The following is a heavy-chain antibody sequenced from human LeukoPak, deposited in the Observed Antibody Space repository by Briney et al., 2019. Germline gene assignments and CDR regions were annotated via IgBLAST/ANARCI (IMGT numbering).Heavy chain of an antibody. CDR2: TSSSSSYI. Sequence: SGGSLRLSCVASGFTFSSHGMHWVRQAPGKGLEWVSSTSSSSSYIYYADSVKGRFTISRDNAKNSLYLQMNSLRAEDTAVYYCARGPREQWLAFDYWGQGTLVTVSS. V-gene: IGHV3-21*01. D-gene: IGHD6-19*01. CDR1: GFTFSSHG. CDR3: ARGPREQWLAFDY. J-gene: IGHJ4*02.